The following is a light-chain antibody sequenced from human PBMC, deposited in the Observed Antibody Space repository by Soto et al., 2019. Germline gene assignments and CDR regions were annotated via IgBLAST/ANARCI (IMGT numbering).Light chain of an antibody. J-gene: IGLJ1*01. CDR2: EVT. CDR1: SSDVGNYNY. CDR3: SSYAGSHSYV. Sequence: QSALTQPPSASGSPGQSVTISCTGTSSDVGNYNYVSWYQQHPGKAPKLMIYEVTKRPSGVPHRFSGSKSGNTASLTVSGLQDEDEADYYCSSYAGSHSYVFGTGTKVTVL. V-gene: IGLV2-8*01.